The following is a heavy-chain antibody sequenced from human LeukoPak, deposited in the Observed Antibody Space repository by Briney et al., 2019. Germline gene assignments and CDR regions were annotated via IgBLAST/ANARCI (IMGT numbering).Heavy chain of an antibody. Sequence: RASETLSLTCTVSGGSISSGSYYWSWIRQPAGKGLEWIGRIYTSGSTNYNPSLKSRVTISVDTSKNQFSLKLSSVTAADTAMYYCAREFDRFGDGSWFDPWGQGTLVTVSS. J-gene: IGHJ5*02. CDR3: AREFDRFGDGSWFDP. CDR2: IYTSGST. CDR1: GGSISSGSYY. D-gene: IGHD3-10*01. V-gene: IGHV4-61*02.